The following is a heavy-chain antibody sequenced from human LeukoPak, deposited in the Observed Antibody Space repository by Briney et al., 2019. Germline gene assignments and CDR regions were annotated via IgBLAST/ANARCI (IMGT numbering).Heavy chain of an antibody. V-gene: IGHV3-74*01. CDR3: ARDLGQYYDTSDNWFDP. CDR1: GFTFSSYW. D-gene: IGHD3-22*01. J-gene: IGHJ5*02. Sequence: GGSLRLSCAASGFTFSSYWMHWVRQAPGKGLVWVSRINSDESSISYADSVKGRFTISRDNAKNTLNLQMNSLRAEDTAVYYCARDLGQYYDTSDNWFDPWGQGTLVTVSS. CDR2: INSDESSI.